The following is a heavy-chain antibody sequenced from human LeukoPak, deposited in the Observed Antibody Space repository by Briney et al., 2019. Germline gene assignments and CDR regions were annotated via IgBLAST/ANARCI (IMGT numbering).Heavy chain of an antibody. V-gene: IGHV3-7*01. Sequence: PGGSLRLSCAASGFTFRNYWMSWVRQAPGKGLEWVANIKQDGSEKHYVDSVKGRFTISRDNAKNSLYLQMNSLRAEDTAVYYCAREGTTYYDFWSGSRSDAFDIWGQGTMVTVSS. J-gene: IGHJ3*02. CDR1: GFTFRNYW. CDR2: IKQDGSEK. CDR3: AREGTTYYDFWSGSRSDAFDI. D-gene: IGHD3-3*01.